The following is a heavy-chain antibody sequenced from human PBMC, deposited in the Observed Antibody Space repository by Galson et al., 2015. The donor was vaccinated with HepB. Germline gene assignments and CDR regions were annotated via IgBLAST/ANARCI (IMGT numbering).Heavy chain of an antibody. Sequence: SQRLSCAASGFTFSGYGMHWVRQAPGKGLEWVAVIWYDGSNRYYADSVKGRFTISRDNSRNTLYLQMNSLRAEDTAVYYCARRVDTAMGEPLHFWGPGTMVTVSS. CDR1: GFTFSGYG. CDR2: IWYDGSNR. V-gene: IGHV3-33*08. CDR3: ARRVDTAMGEPLHF. J-gene: IGHJ3*01. D-gene: IGHD5-18*01.